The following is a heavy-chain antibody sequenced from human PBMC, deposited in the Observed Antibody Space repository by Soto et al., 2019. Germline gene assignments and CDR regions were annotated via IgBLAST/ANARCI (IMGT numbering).Heavy chain of an antibody. V-gene: IGHV5-51*04. CDR2: SYPSDSDT. D-gene: IGHD2-21*02. CDR3: ARSDIVVVTAAFDI. J-gene: IGHJ3*02. Sequence: GGSPKTSRNGPGYSLTSYCIGWVRPIPGKGLEWMGISYPSDSDTRYSPSFQGQVTSSADNPISTAYLQWSSLKASDTAMYYCARSDIVVVTAAFDIWGQGTMVTVSS. CDR1: GYSLTSYC.